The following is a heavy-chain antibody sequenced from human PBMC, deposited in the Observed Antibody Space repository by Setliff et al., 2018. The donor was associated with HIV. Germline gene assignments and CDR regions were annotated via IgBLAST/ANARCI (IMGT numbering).Heavy chain of an antibody. CDR1: GGSISTYH. Sequence: PSETLSLTCTVSGGSISTYHWSWIRQPPGKGLEWIGYIYKSGSTNCSPSLKSRVTISPGTSKNQFSLKLSSVTAADTAVYYCARGARALGGDAFDIWGQGTMVTVSS. CDR2: IYKSGST. D-gene: IGHD1-26*01. CDR3: ARGARALGGDAFDI. J-gene: IGHJ3*02. V-gene: IGHV4-59*12.